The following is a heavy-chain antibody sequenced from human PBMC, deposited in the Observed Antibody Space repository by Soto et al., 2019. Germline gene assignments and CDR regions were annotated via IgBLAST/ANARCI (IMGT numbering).Heavy chain of an antibody. Sequence: SETLSLTCTVSGGSISSSSYYWGWIRQPPGKGLEWIGSIYYSGSTYYNPSLKSRVTISVDTSKNQFSLKLSSVTAADTAVYYCARSIRPWSGYSSAPWYYMDVWGKGTTVTVSS. J-gene: IGHJ6*03. CDR1: GGSISSSSYY. CDR3: ARSIRPWSGYSSAPWYYMDV. V-gene: IGHV4-39*01. D-gene: IGHD3-3*01. CDR2: IYYSGST.